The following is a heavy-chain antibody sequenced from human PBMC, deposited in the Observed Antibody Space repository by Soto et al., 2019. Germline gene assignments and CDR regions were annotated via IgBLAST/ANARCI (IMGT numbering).Heavy chain of an antibody. D-gene: IGHD3-22*01. J-gene: IGHJ3*02. CDR3: ASSYYYDSSGYAFDI. Sequence: ASVKVSCKASGYTFTNNYVTWVRQATGQGLEWMGWISAYNGNTNYAQKLQGRVTMTTDTSTSTAYMELRSLRSDDTAVYYCASSYYYDSSGYAFDIWGQGTMVTVSS. V-gene: IGHV1-18*01. CDR1: GYTFTNNY. CDR2: ISAYNGNT.